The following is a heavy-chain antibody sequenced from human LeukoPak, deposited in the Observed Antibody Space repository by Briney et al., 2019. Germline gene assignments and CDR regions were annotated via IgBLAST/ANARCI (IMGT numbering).Heavy chain of an antibody. CDR3: ARDSGLIAASFDY. D-gene: IGHD6-13*01. Sequence: GGSLRLSCAASGFTFSSYSMNWVRQAPGKGLEWVSYISSSSSTIYYADSVKGRFTISRDNAKNSLYLQMNSLRAEDTAVYYCARDSGLIAASFDYWGQGTLVTVSS. CDR1: GFTFSSYS. CDR2: ISSSSSTI. V-gene: IGHV3-48*01. J-gene: IGHJ4*02.